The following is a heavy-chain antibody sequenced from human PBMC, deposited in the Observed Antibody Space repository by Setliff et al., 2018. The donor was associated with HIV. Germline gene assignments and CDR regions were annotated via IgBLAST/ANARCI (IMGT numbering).Heavy chain of an antibody. CDR2: IYISGST. V-gene: IGHV4-4*07. D-gene: IGHD6-13*01. CDR1: GASISSNY. Sequence: PSETLSLTCNVSGASISSNYWSWIRQPAGKGLEWIGHIYISGSTNYNPSLKSRVTTSVDTSKNQFSLRLSSVTAADTAVYYCARVSCSSWYSIPQYYYYSMDVWGNGTTVTVSS. J-gene: IGHJ6*03. CDR3: ARVSCSSWYSIPQYYYYSMDV.